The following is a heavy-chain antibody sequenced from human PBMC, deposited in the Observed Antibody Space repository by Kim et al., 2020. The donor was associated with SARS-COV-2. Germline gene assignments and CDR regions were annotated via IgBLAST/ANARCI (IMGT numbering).Heavy chain of an antibody. CDR3: ARANYYDSSGYYGVCDY. Sequence: GGSLRLSCAASGFTFSSYGMHWVRQAPGKGLEWVAVIWYDGSNKYYADSVKGRFTISRDNSKNTLYLQMNSLRAEDTAVYYCARANYYDSSGYYGVCDYWGQGTLVTVSS. J-gene: IGHJ4*02. D-gene: IGHD3-22*01. V-gene: IGHV3-33*01. CDR1: GFTFSSYG. CDR2: IWYDGSNK.